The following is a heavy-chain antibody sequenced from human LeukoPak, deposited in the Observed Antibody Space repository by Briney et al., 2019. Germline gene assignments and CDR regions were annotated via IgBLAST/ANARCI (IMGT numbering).Heavy chain of an antibody. CDR3: ARGHELLFEPFDL. J-gene: IGHJ5*02. Sequence: AASVKVSCKASGGTVSSYAISWVRQAPGQGLEWMGRIIPILGIANYAQKFQGRVTITADKSTSTAYMELSSLRSEDTAVYYCARGHELLFEPFDLWGQGTLVTVSS. CDR1: GGTVSSYA. D-gene: IGHD2-15*01. CDR2: IIPILGIA. V-gene: IGHV1-69*04.